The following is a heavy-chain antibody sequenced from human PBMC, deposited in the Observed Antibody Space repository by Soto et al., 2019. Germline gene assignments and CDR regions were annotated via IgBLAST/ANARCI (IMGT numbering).Heavy chain of an antibody. CDR2: IIPMLGTP. J-gene: IGHJ4*02. D-gene: IGHD3-22*01. CDR1: GDTFSSYA. Sequence: QVQLVQSGAEVKKPGSSVKVSCKSSGDTFSSYAISWVRQAPGQGLEWMGGIIPMLGTPSYAQKFQDRVTITADKFTSTAYMELSGLRSEDTAVYYCAKAKSRYDRSGYYRPDYWGQGTLVTVSS. CDR3: AKAKSRYDRSGYYRPDY. V-gene: IGHV1-69*06.